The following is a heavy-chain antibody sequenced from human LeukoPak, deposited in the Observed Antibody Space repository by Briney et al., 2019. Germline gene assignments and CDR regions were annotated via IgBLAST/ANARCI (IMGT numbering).Heavy chain of an antibody. D-gene: IGHD4-17*01. V-gene: IGHV3-30*04. CDR2: ISYDGSNK. CDR1: GFTFSSYA. J-gene: IGHJ4*02. CDR3: ARANGDPYYFDY. Sequence: GRSLRLSCAASGFTFSSYAMHWVRQAPGKGLEWVAVISYDGSNKYYADSVKGRFTISRDNSKNTLYLQMNSLRAEDTAVNYCARANGDPYYFDYWGQGTLVTVSS.